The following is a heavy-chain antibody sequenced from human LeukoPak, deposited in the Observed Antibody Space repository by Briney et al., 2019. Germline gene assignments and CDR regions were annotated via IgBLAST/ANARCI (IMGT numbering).Heavy chain of an antibody. CDR2: IYYSGST. V-gene: IGHV4-59*08. CDR3: ARLDSSGYYVGMDV. CDR1: GGSISSYY. J-gene: IGHJ6*02. Sequence: SETLSLTCTVSGGSISSYYWSWIRQPPGKGLEWIGYIYYSGSTNYNPSLKSRVTISVDTSKNQFSLKLSSVTAADTAVYYCARLDSSGYYVGMDVWGQGTTVTVSS. D-gene: IGHD3-22*01.